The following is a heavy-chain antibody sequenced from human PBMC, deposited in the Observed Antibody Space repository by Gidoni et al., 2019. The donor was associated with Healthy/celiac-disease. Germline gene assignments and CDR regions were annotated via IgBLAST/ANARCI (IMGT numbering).Heavy chain of an antibody. CDR2: ISGSGGST. CDR1: GFTFSSYA. J-gene: IGHJ5*02. Sequence: EVQLLESGGGLVQPGGSLRLSCSASGFTFSSYAMSWVRQAPGKGLEWVSAISGSGGSTYYADSVKGRFTISRDNSKNTLYLQMNSLRAEDTAVYYCAKEAYSSGWYVAPYNWFDPWGQGTLVTVSS. D-gene: IGHD6-19*01. CDR3: AKEAYSSGWYVAPYNWFDP. V-gene: IGHV3-23*01.